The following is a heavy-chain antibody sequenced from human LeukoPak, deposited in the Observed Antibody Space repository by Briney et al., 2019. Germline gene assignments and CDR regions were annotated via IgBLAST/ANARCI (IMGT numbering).Heavy chain of an antibody. J-gene: IGHJ3*02. CDR3: ARREAGSNVFHI. CDR1: GGSISNYD. D-gene: IGHD1-1*01. V-gene: IGHV4-4*07. Sequence: PSETLSLTCTVSGGSISNYDWSWIWRPVGKGLEWIGRIYSSGNTDYNPSLKSRVTMSIDTSKNQFSLKLASLTAADTAVYYCARREAGSNVFHIWGQGKKVPVSS. CDR2: IYSSGNT.